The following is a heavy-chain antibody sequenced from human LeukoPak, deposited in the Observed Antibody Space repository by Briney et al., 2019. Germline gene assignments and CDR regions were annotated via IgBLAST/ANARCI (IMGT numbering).Heavy chain of an antibody. Sequence: SETLSLTCTVSGGSISSYYWSWIRQPPGKGLEWIGYIYYSGSTNYNPSLKSRVTISVDTSKNQFSLKLSSVTAADTAVYYCARGGYSYGSYYFDYWGQRTLVTVSS. V-gene: IGHV4-59*01. CDR3: ARGGYSYGSYYFDY. D-gene: IGHD5-18*01. J-gene: IGHJ4*02. CDR2: IYYSGST. CDR1: GGSISSYY.